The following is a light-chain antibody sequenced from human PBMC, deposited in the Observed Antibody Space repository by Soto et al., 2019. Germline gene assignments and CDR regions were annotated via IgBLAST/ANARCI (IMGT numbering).Light chain of an antibody. V-gene: IGKV1-5*03. CDR3: HSRA. Sequence: DIQMTQSPRTLSASVGCSVTITCRASHLISSWLAWYKQKPGKAPKLLIYKASRLESGVPSRSSGSGSETEFTITLSRLQPDDFATYFCHSRAFGQGTRLEIK. CDR2: KAS. J-gene: IGKJ5*01. CDR1: HLISSW.